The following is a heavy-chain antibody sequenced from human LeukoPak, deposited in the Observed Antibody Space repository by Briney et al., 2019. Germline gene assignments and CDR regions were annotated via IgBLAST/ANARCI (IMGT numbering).Heavy chain of an antibody. J-gene: IGHJ4*02. CDR3: ARDYRYYYDSSGYPDY. CDR2: INTNTGNP. V-gene: IGHV7-4-1*02. CDR1: GYTFTSYA. D-gene: IGHD3-22*01. Sequence: ASVKVSCKASGYTFTSYAMNWVRQAPGQGLEWMGWINTNTGNPTYAQGFTGRFVFSLDTSVSTAYLQISSLKAEDTAVYYCARDYRYYYDSSGYPDYWGQGTLVTVSS.